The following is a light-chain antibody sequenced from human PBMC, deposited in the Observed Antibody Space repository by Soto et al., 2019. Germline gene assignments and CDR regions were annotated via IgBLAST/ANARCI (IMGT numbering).Light chain of an antibody. V-gene: IGKV3-15*01. CDR2: GAS. CDR1: QRISSN. CDR3: QQYGSSPRT. J-gene: IGKJ1*01. Sequence: EIVMTQSPATLSVSPGERATLSCRARQRISSNLAWYQQKPGQAPRLLIYGASTRATGIPARFSGSGSGTEFTLTISSLQSEDFAVYYCQQYGSSPRTFGQGTKVEIK.